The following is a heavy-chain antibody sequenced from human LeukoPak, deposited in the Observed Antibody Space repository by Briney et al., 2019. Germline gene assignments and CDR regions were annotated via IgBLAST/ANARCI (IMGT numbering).Heavy chain of an antibody. CDR3: ARDFNWAVDY. D-gene: IGHD7-27*01. Sequence: GASVKVSCKTPGYTFIDNNMHWLRQAPGQELEWLGIIIPTTGKTTYAQKFQGRVTMTRDTSTSTVYMELTSLTSDDTAVYYCARDFNWAVDYWGQGTLVTVSS. CDR1: GYTFIDNN. V-gene: IGHV1-46*01. J-gene: IGHJ4*02. CDR2: IIPTTGKT.